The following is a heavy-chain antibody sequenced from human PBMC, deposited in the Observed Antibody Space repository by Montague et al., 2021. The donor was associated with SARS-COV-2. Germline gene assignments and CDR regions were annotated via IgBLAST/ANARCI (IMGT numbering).Heavy chain of an antibody. D-gene: IGHD1-14*01. V-gene: IGHV6-1*01. CDR2: TYYRSKWYN. CDR3: TQERGPGRTTWHYFDY. CDR1: GDSVSSNIAA. J-gene: IGHJ4*02. Sequence: CAISGDSVSSNIAAWNWIRQSPSRGLEWLGRTYYRSKWYNDYAVSVGSRITISPDTSKNQFSLQLNPVTPEDTAVYYCTQERGPGRTTWHYFDYWGQGTLVTVSS.